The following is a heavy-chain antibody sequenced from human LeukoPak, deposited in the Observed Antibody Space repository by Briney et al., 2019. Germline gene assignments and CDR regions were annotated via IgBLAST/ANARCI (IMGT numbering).Heavy chain of an antibody. D-gene: IGHD3-22*01. CDR2: VWYGGSNK. J-gene: IGHJ4*02. V-gene: IGHV3-33*03. CDR1: EFTFSSYG. Sequence: PGGSLRLSCAASEFTFSSYGMHWVRQAPGKGLEWVAVVWYGGSNKYYADSVKGRFTISRDNAKNSLYLQMNSLRVEDTAVFCCVNYYYDKSGYKNWGQGTLVTVSS. CDR3: VNYYYDKSGYKN.